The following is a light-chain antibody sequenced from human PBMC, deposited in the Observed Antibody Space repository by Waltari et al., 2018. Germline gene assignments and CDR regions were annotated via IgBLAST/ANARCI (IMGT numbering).Light chain of an antibody. CDR3: QQYHDWPT. J-gene: IGKJ1*01. CDR2: GAS. Sequence: EIIMTQSPATLSVSPGERATLSCRDSQSISSALVWYQQKPGQAPRLLISGASTRATGIPARFSGSGSGTEFTLTISSMQSEDFAVYYCQQYHDWPTFGQGTRVEIK. CDR1: QSISSA. V-gene: IGKV3-15*01.